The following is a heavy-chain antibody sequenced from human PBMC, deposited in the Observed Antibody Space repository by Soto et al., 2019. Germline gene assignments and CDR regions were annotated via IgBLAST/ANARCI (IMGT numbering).Heavy chain of an antibody. CDR2: VYYSGST. Sequence: SETLSLTCTVSGGSTNSRSDYWGWIRQPPGKGLEWIGSVYYSGSTHDNPSLQSRVTISVDTSRNQFSLNLISVTAEDTAVYYCARGGSNDWQVAFDIWGQGTMVTVSS. J-gene: IGHJ3*02. CDR3: ARGGSNDWQVAFDI. V-gene: IGHV4-39*01. D-gene: IGHD3-9*01. CDR1: GGSTNSRSDY.